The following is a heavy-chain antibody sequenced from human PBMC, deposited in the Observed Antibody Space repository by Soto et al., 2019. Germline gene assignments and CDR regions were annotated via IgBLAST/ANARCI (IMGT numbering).Heavy chain of an antibody. J-gene: IGHJ3*02. Sequence: PSETLSLTCTVSGGSISSGGYYWSWIRQHPGKGLEWIGYIYYSGSTYYNPSLKSRVTIPVDTSKNQFSLKLSSVTAADTAVYYCASHQRGYSYGTDAVDIWGQGTMVTVSS. CDR1: GGSISSGGYY. CDR2: IYYSGST. CDR3: ASHQRGYSYGTDAVDI. V-gene: IGHV4-31*03. D-gene: IGHD5-18*01.